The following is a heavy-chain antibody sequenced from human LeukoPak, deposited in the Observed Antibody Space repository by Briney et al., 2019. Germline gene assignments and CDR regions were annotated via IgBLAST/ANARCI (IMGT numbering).Heavy chain of an antibody. CDR1: GYTFTSHY. V-gene: IGHV1-46*01. CDR2: IDPSGGST. D-gene: IGHD3-3*01. CDR3: TSWAGEVKNGLWSGPFDY. J-gene: IGHJ4*02. Sequence: ASVKVSCKASGYTFTSHYFHWVRQAPGQGLEWMGIIDPSGGSTNYAQEFQGRVAMTRDTSTSTVYMDLSSLRSEDTAVYYCTSWAGEVKNGLWSGPFDYWGQGALATVSS.